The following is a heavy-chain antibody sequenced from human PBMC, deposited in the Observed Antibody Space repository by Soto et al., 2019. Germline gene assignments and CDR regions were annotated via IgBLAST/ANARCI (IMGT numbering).Heavy chain of an antibody. D-gene: IGHD3-10*01. Sequence: ASVKVSCKASGYTFTSYYMHWVRQAPGQGLEWMGIINPSGGCTSYAQKFQGRVTMTRDTSTSTVYMELSSLRSEDTAVYYCASGGDYYGSGSYYNNYGMDVWGQGTTVTVSS. V-gene: IGHV1-46*01. J-gene: IGHJ6*02. CDR3: ASGGDYYGSGSYYNNYGMDV. CDR2: INPSGGCT. CDR1: GYTFTSYY.